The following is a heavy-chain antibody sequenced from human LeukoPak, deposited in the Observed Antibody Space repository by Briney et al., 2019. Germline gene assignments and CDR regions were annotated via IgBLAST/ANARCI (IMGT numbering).Heavy chain of an antibody. CDR2: IYTSGST. J-gene: IGHJ4*02. CDR3: ARQGIYCGGDCLVDY. V-gene: IGHV4-4*07. CDR1: GGSISSYY. Sequence: SETLSLTCTVSGGSISSYYWSWIRQPAGKGLEWIGRIYTSGSTNYNPSLKSRVTMSVDTSKNQFSLKLSSVTAADTAVYYCARQGIYCGGDCLVDYWGQGTLVTVSS. D-gene: IGHD2-21*01.